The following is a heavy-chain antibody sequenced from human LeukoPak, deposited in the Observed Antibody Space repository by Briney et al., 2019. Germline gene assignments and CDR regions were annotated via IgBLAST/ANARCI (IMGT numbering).Heavy chain of an antibody. CDR1: GFTFSPYY. CDR3: AKANPSYDFWSGYYLYYYYYYMDV. Sequence: PGGSLRLSCAASGFTFSPYYMSWIRQAPGKGLEWVSFISSSGSTIYYADSVKGRFTISRDNSKNTLYLQMNSLRAEDTAVYYCAKANPSYDFWSGYYLYYYYYYMDVWGKGTTVTVSS. CDR2: ISSSGSTI. V-gene: IGHV3-11*01. J-gene: IGHJ6*03. D-gene: IGHD3-3*01.